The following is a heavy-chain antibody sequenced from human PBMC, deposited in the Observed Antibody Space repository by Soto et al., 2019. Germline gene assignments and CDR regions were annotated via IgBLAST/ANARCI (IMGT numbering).Heavy chain of an antibody. Sequence: QVQLQESGPGLVKPSGTLSLTCAVSSGSISSSNWWSWVRQPPGKGLEWIGEIYHSGSTNYNPSLKSRVTLAVDKSKNQFSLKLSSVTAADTAVYYCARGSSQTYYSNYVFDPWGQGTLVTVSS. CDR2: IYHSGST. CDR3: ARGSSQTYYSNYVFDP. D-gene: IGHD4-4*01. V-gene: IGHV4-4*02. J-gene: IGHJ5*02. CDR1: SGSISSSNW.